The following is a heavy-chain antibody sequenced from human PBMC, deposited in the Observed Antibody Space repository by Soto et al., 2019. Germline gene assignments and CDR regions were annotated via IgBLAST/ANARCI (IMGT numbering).Heavy chain of an antibody. Sequence: QVQLVESGGGVVQPGRSLRLSCAASGFTFSSYGMHWVRQAPGKGLEWVAVIWYDGSNKYYADSVKGRFTISRDNSKNTLYLQMNSLRAEDTAVYYCARATPPSQLPMVWGQGTLVTVSS. CDR3: ARATPPSQLPMV. CDR2: IWYDGSNK. J-gene: IGHJ4*02. CDR1: GFTFSSYG. D-gene: IGHD2-2*01. V-gene: IGHV3-33*01.